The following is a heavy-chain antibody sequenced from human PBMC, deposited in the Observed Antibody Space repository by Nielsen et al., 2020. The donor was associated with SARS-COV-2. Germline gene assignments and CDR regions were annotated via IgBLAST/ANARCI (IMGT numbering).Heavy chain of an antibody. J-gene: IGHJ6*02. D-gene: IGHD3-3*01. Sequence: SETLSLTCGVSGGAFSGYRWTWVRQSPGKGLEWLGEINDSGTTNYNPPLTGRVSISQDASKRQLSLKLSSVTAADTALYFCARGIYDFLSGSDVSLTGLDVWGQGTTVTVSS. CDR2: INDSGTT. CDR1: GGAFSGYR. CDR3: ARGIYDFLSGSDVSLTGLDV. V-gene: IGHV4-34*01.